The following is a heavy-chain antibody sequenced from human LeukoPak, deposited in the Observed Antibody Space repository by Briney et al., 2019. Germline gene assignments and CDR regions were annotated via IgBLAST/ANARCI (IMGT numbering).Heavy chain of an antibody. CDR1: GFTFSGYW. V-gene: IGHV3-74*01. CDR2: IKSDGSMT. D-gene: IGHD2-15*01. J-gene: IGHJ5*02. Sequence: GGSLRLSCVASGFTFSGYWMHWVRQPPGKGLVWVSHIKSDGSMTNYADSVKGRFTISRDNAKNTLYLQMNSLRAEDTAVYYCASQVVGAAFDPWGQGTLVTVSS. CDR3: ASQVVGAAFDP.